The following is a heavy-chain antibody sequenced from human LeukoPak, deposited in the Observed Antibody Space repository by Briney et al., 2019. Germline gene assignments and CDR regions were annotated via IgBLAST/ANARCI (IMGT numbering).Heavy chain of an antibody. D-gene: IGHD3-10*01. Sequence: GGSLRLSCAASGFTFSSYAMSWVRQAPGKGLEWVSGIRRSGGKTYYADSVKGRFTISRDNSKNTLYLQMNSLRAEDTAVYYCATPDLYYGSGTYRYWGQGTLVTVSS. V-gene: IGHV3-23*01. CDR3: ATPDLYYGSGTYRY. CDR1: GFTFSSYA. CDR2: IRRSGGKT. J-gene: IGHJ4*02.